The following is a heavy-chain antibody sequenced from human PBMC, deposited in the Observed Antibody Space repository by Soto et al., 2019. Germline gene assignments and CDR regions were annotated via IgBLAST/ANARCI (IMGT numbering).Heavy chain of an antibody. J-gene: IGHJ4*02. CDR3: AKEALTVAGNNFDS. V-gene: IGHV3-23*01. CDR2: ISGSGAGT. Sequence: EIELLESGGGLVQPGGSLRLSCAASGFTFTTYAMGWVRQAPGKGLEWVSSISGSGAGTFYADSVKRRFTISRDNAKKMVYLQMNGLRADDTAVYYCAKEALTVAGNNFDSWGQGTLVTVSS. CDR1: GFTFTTYA. D-gene: IGHD6-19*01.